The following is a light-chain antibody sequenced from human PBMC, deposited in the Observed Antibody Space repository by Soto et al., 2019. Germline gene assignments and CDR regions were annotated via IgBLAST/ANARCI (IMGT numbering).Light chain of an antibody. CDR2: DVT. V-gene: IGLV2-14*03. Sequence: QSVLTQPASVSGSPGQSIAISCTGTSSDDGAYNYVSWYQQHPGKAPKLMIFDVTNRPSGVSDRFSGSKSGNTASLTISGLQAEDEADYYCSSYTSSSTYVFGTGTKLTVL. CDR1: SSDDGAYNY. J-gene: IGLJ1*01. CDR3: SSYTSSSTYV.